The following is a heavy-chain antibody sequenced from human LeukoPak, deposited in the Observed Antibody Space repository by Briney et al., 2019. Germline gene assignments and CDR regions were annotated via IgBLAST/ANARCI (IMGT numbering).Heavy chain of an antibody. Sequence: GGSLRLSCAASGFTFSSYAMSWVRQAPGKGLEWVSAITSSGGNTYYADSVKGRFTISRDNSKTTLFLQLNSLRAEDTAVYYCARDDSAWYAYWGPGTLVTVSS. CDR2: ITSSGGNT. CDR3: ARDDSAWYAY. D-gene: IGHD6-19*01. V-gene: IGHV3-23*01. J-gene: IGHJ4*02. CDR1: GFTFSSYA.